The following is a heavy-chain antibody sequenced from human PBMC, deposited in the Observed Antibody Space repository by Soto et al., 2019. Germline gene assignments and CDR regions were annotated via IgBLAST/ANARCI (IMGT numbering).Heavy chain of an antibody. CDR1: GFTFSSYG. CDR2: ISYDGSNK. V-gene: IGHV3-30*03. Sequence: PGGSLRLSCAASGFTFSSYGMHWVRQAPGKGLEWVAVISYDGSNKYYADSVKGRFTISRDNSKNTLYLQMNSLRADDTAMYYCARGLGLGDCWGQGTLVTVSS. D-gene: IGHD3-9*01. J-gene: IGHJ4*02. CDR3: ARGLGLGDC.